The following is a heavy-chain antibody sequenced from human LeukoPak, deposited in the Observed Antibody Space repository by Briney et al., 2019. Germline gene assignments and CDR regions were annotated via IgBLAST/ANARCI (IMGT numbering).Heavy chain of an antibody. Sequence: GESLKISCKGSGNSFSNYWIGWVRQMPGKGLEWMGIIYPGDSDTRYSPSFQGHVTISADKSTSTAYLQWSSLKASDTAMYYCARHKRSIAMEYWGLGTLVTVSS. J-gene: IGHJ4*02. CDR3: ARHKRSIAMEY. CDR1: GNSFSNYW. D-gene: IGHD5-18*01. V-gene: IGHV5-51*01. CDR2: IYPGDSDT.